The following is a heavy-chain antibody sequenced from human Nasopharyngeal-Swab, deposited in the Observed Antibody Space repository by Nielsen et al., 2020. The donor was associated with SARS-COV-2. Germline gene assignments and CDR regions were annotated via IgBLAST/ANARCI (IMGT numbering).Heavy chain of an antibody. CDR1: GYSFTSYW. D-gene: IGHD2-2*01. CDR3: ASLPNPYQGWFDP. Sequence: GASLKISCKGSGYSFTSYWIGWVRQMPGKGLEWMGIIYPGDSDTRYSPSFQGQVTISADKSISTAYLQWSSLKASDTVMYYCASLPNPYQGWFDPWGQGTLVTVSS. CDR2: IYPGDSDT. V-gene: IGHV5-51*01. J-gene: IGHJ5*02.